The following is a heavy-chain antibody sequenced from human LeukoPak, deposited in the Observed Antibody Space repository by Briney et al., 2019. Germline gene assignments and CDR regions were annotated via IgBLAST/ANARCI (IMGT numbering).Heavy chain of an antibody. CDR3: ARASGELAVGY. J-gene: IGHJ4*02. CDR2: INHSGST. D-gene: IGHD3-10*01. V-gene: IGHV4-34*01. CDR1: GGSFSGYY. Sequence: SETLSLTCAVYGGSFSGYYWSWIRQPPGKGLEWIGEINHSGSTNYNPSLKSRVTISVDTSKNQFSLKLSSVTAADTAVYYCARASGELAVGYWGQGTLVTVSS.